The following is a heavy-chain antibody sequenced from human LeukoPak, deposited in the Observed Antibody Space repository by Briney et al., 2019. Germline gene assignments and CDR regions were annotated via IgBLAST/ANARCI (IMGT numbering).Heavy chain of an antibody. CDR3: AGGQGWHFDL. CDR1: GFTFSSYA. V-gene: IGHV3-7*01. J-gene: IGHJ2*01. D-gene: IGHD2-15*01. CDR2: IKHDGSEE. Sequence: GGSLRLSCAASGFTFSSYAMSWVRQAPGKGLEWVADIKHDGSEEHYVASVKGRFTISRDNAKLYLRMNSLRAEDTAVYYCAGGQGWHFDLWGRGTLITVSS.